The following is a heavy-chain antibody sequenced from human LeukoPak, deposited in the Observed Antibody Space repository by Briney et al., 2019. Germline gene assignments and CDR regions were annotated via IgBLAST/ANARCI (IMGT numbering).Heavy chain of an antibody. CDR1: GFTFSSYA. CDR3: AKGGEQVSHFDY. Sequence: GGSLRLSCAASGFTFSSYAMSWVRQAPGKGLEWVSTINDPGGCTYYADSVKGRFTISRDNSKNTLYLQMNSLRAEDTAVYYCAKGGEQVSHFDYWGQGTLVTVSS. CDR2: INDPGGCT. J-gene: IGHJ4*02. V-gene: IGHV3-23*01. D-gene: IGHD3-16*01.